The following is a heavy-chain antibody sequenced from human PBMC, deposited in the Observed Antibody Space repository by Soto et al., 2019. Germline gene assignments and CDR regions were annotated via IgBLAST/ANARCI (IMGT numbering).Heavy chain of an antibody. V-gene: IGHV4-59*01. D-gene: IGHD3-9*01. Sequence: LSLTCTVSGGSISSYYWSWIRQPPGKGLEWIGYIYYSGSTNYDPSLKSRVTISVDTSKNQFSLKLSSVTAADTAVYYCARGAPLLRYFDWFPRNWFDPWGQGTLVTVS. CDR3: ARGAPLLRYFDWFPRNWFDP. CDR1: GGSISSYY. CDR2: IYYSGST. J-gene: IGHJ5*02.